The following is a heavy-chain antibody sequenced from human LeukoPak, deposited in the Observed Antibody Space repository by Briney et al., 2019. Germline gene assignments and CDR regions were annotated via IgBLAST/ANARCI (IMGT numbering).Heavy chain of an antibody. CDR2: ISGTGGST. CDR1: GFSFNNFG. Sequence: QPGGSLRLSCVASGFSFNNFGMSWVRQAPGKGLEWVSSISGTGGSTHYADSVKGRFTISRDNSKNTLYLQMNSLRAGDTAVYYRAKSSYYDSSGFYREYYFDYWGQGTLVPVSS. J-gene: IGHJ4*02. D-gene: IGHD3-22*01. CDR3: AKSSYYDSSGFYREYYFDY. V-gene: IGHV3-23*01.